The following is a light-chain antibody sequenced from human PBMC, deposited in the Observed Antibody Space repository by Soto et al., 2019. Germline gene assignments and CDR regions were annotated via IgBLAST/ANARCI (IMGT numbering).Light chain of an antibody. Sequence: QSVLNQPASVSGSPGQSITISCTGTSSDVGGYNYVSWYQQHPGKAPKLMIYDVSNWPSGVSNRFSGSKSGNTASLTISGLQAEDEADYYCSSYTNSSPFVFGTGTRSPS. J-gene: IGLJ1*01. V-gene: IGLV2-14*01. CDR1: SSDVGGYNY. CDR2: DVS. CDR3: SSYTNSSPFV.